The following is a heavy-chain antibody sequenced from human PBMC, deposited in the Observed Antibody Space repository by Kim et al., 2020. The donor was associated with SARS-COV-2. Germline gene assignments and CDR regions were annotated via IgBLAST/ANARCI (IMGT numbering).Heavy chain of an antibody. V-gene: IGHV1-69*13. CDR2: IIPIFGTA. Sequence: SVKVSCKASGGTFSSYAISWVRQAPGQGLEWMGGIIPIFGTANYAQKFQGRVTITADESTSTAYMELSSLRSEDTAVYYCARDVVRGGGSYYGMDVWGQGTTVTVSS. CDR1: GGTFSSYA. CDR3: ARDVVRGGGSYYGMDV. J-gene: IGHJ6*02. D-gene: IGHD3-10*01.